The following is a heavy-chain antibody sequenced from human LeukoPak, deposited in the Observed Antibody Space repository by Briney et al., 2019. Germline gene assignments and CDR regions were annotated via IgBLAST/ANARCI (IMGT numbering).Heavy chain of an antibody. V-gene: IGHV3-23*01. CDR3: AYDSTGYYYRNIDY. CDR1: GFRFSSYA. J-gene: IGHJ4*02. CDR2: ISSSGGST. Sequence: GGSLRLSCAASGFRFSSYAMNWVRQAPGEGLEWVSSISSSGGSTYYADSVKGRFTISRDNSKNTLYLQMNSLRAEDTAVYYCAYDSTGYYYRNIDYWGQGTLVTVSS. D-gene: IGHD3-22*01.